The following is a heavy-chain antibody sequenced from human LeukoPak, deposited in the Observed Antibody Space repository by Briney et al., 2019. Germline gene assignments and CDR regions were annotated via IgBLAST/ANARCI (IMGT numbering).Heavy chain of an antibody. CDR1: GGSISSSSYY. J-gene: IGHJ6*03. D-gene: IGHD3-3*01. Sequence: PSETLSLTCTVSGGSISSSSYYWGWIRQPPGKGLEWIGSIYYSGSTYYNPSLKSRVTISVDTSMNQFSLKLSSVTAADTAVYYGLARVVPDYYYMDVWGKGTTVTVSS. V-gene: IGHV4-39*07. CDR2: IYYSGST. CDR3: LARVVPDYYYMDV.